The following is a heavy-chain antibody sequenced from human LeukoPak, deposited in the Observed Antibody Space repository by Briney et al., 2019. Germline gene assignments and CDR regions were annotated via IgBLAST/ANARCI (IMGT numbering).Heavy chain of an antibody. Sequence: SVNVSCKASGGTFGSYAISWVRQAPGQGLEWMGGIIPIFGTANYAQKFQGRVTITADESTSTAYMELSSLRSEDTAVYYCARDGGIAAAHYYFDYWGQGTLVTVSS. CDR3: ARDGGIAAAHYYFDY. V-gene: IGHV1-69*13. D-gene: IGHD6-13*01. CDR1: GGTFGSYA. CDR2: IIPIFGTA. J-gene: IGHJ4*02.